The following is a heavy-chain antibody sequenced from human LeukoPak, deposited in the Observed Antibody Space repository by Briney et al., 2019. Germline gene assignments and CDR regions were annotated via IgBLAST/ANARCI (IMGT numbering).Heavy chain of an antibody. J-gene: IGHJ4*02. Sequence: SQTLSLTCTVSGDSISSGYYWGWIRQPPGKGLEWIGSIYHSGSTYYNPSLKSRVTISVDTSKNQFSLKLSSVTAADTAVYYCARGGAIDYWGQGTLVTVSS. CDR1: GDSISSGYY. D-gene: IGHD1-26*01. CDR2: IYHSGST. CDR3: ARGGAIDY. V-gene: IGHV4-38-2*02.